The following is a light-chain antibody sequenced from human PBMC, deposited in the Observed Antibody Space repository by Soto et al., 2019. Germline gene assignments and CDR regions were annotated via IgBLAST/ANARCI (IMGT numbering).Light chain of an antibody. CDR3: QYYGSPSWT. CDR2: GTS. V-gene: IGKV3-20*01. Sequence: EIVLTQSPGTLSLSPGERATLSCRASQSVPSNYLAWYQQRPGRAPRLLIFGTSSRATGIPDKFSGSGSGTDFTLTITRLEPDDFAEYYCQYYGSPSWTFGQGTKVEIK. J-gene: IGKJ1*01. CDR1: QSVPSNY.